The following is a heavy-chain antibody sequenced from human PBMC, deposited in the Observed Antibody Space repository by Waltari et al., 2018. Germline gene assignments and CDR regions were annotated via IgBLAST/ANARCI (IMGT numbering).Heavy chain of an antibody. CDR2: IKQDGSEK. CDR1: GFTFSSYW. Sequence: EVQLVESGGGLVQPGGSLRLSCAASGFTFSSYWMSWVRQAPGKGLGWVANIKQDGSEKYYGDSVKGRCTISRDNAKNSLYLQMNSLRAEDTAVYYCARKALAGFFDYWGQGTLVTVSS. D-gene: IGHD6-19*01. V-gene: IGHV3-7*01. CDR3: ARKALAGFFDY. J-gene: IGHJ4*02.